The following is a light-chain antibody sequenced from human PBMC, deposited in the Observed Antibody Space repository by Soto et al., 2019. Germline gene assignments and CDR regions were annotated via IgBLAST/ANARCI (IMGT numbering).Light chain of an antibody. CDR1: QSVLYSSNNKNY. CDR2: WAS. V-gene: IGKV4-1*01. J-gene: IGKJ1*01. Sequence: DIVTTQSPDSLAVSLGERATINCKSSQSVLYSSNNKNYLAWYQQKPGQPPKALIYWASTRESGVPDRFSGSGSRTDFTLTISSLQAEDVAVYYCQQYYTTPWTFGQGTKVEIK. CDR3: QQYYTTPWT.